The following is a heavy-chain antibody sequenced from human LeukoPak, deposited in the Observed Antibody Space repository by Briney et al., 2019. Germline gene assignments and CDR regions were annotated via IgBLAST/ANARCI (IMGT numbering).Heavy chain of an antibody. CDR1: GYSFISYW. J-gene: IGHJ6*02. V-gene: IGHV5-51*01. D-gene: IGHD1-26*01. CDR2: ISPSDSDI. CDR3: ARPGVGATWSGDYYGMDV. Sequence: GESLKISCKGSGYSFISYWIGWVRQMPGKGLKWMGIISPSDSDIRYSPSFQDQVTISVDKSISTAYLQWSSLQASDTAMYYCARPGVGATWSGDYYGMDVWGQGTTVTVS.